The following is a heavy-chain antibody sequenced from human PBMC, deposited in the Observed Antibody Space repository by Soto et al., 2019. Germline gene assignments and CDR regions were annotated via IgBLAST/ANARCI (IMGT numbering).Heavy chain of an antibody. Sequence: ASVKVSCKASGYTFTSYGISWVRQAPGQGLEWMGWISAYNGNTNYAQKLQGRATMTTDTSTSTAYMELRSLRSDDTAVYYCARYGSGSYYKPTLHYYFDYWGQGTLVTVSS. V-gene: IGHV1-18*01. J-gene: IGHJ4*02. D-gene: IGHD3-10*01. CDR1: GYTFTSYG. CDR3: ARYGSGSYYKPTLHYYFDY. CDR2: ISAYNGNT.